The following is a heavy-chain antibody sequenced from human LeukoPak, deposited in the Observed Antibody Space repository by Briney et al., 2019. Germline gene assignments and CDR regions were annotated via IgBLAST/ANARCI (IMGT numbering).Heavy chain of an antibody. V-gene: IGHV3-74*01. D-gene: IGHD6-13*01. CDR1: GFTFSENW. CDR2: INRDGGLT. Sequence: SGGSLRLSCVASGFTFSENWMHWVRHAPGKGLAWVSHINRDGGLTNYAVSVKGRFTISRDNARNTVYLQMSSLRVEDTAIYFCAREEHRLAEAGTSAFDLGGQGTLVTVSP. J-gene: IGHJ3*01. CDR3: AREEHRLAEAGTSAFDL.